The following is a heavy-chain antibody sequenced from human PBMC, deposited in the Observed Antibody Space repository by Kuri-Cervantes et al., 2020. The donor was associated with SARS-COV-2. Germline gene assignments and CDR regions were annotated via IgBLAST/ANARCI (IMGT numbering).Heavy chain of an antibody. CDR3: AKDYYDSSGYYDAFDI. CDR1: GGTFSSYA. D-gene: IGHD3-22*01. Sequence: SVKVSCKASGGTFSSYAISWVRQAPGQGLEWMGGIIPIFGTANYAQKFQGRVTITTDESTSTAYMELSSLRSEDTAVYYCAKDYYDSSGYYDAFDIWGQGTMVTVSS. J-gene: IGHJ3*02. V-gene: IGHV1-69*05. CDR2: IIPIFGTA.